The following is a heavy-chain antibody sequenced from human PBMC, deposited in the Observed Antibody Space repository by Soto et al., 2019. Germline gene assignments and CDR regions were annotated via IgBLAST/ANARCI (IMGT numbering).Heavy chain of an antibody. CDR1: GGTFTSYA. J-gene: IGHJ6*02. V-gene: IGHV1-3*01. CDR2: INAGNGNT. Sequence: ASVKVSCKASGGTFTSYAMHWVRQAPGQRLEWMGWINAGNGNTKYSQRFQGRVTITRDTSASTAYMELSSLRSEDTAVYYCARDHCSGGSCYPEGYYYYGMDVWGQGTTVTVSS. CDR3: ARDHCSGGSCYPEGYYYYGMDV. D-gene: IGHD2-15*01.